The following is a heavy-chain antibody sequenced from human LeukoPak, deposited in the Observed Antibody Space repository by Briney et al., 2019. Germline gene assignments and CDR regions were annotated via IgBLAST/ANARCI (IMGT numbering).Heavy chain of an antibody. CDR3: AIGGTYGSGS. Sequence: GWSLRLSCAASGFPFANTWMHWVRQAPGKGLVWVSLINNDGSARSYADSVKGRFTISRDNAKNTVYLQMNSLRAEDTAVYYCAIGGTYGSGSWGQGTLVTVSS. D-gene: IGHD3-10*01. CDR1: GFPFANTW. J-gene: IGHJ4*02. V-gene: IGHV3-74*01. CDR2: INNDGSAR.